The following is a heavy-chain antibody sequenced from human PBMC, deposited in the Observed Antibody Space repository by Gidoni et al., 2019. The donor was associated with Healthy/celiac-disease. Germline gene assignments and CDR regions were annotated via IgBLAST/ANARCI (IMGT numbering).Heavy chain of an antibody. J-gene: IGHJ4*02. CDR3: ARDYQTGFRVSPFDY. V-gene: IGHV3-7*01. CDR2: IKQDGSEK. CDR1: GFTFSSYW. Sequence: EVQLVESGGGLVQPGGSLRLSCAASGFTFSSYWMSWVRQAPGKGLEWVANIKQDGSEKYYVDSVKGRFTISRDNAKNSLYLQMNSLRAEDTAVYYCARDYQTGFRVSPFDYWGQGTLVTVSS. D-gene: IGHD2-2*01.